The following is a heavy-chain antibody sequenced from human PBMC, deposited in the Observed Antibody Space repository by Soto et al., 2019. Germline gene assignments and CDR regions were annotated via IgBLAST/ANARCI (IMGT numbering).Heavy chain of an antibody. V-gene: IGHV4-59*01. D-gene: IGHD6-19*01. CDR3: ARGANDNIAVAENYGMDV. CDR1: GGSISSYY. J-gene: IGHJ6*02. CDR2: IYYSGSS. Sequence: SETLSLTCTVSGGSISSYYWSWIRQPPGKGLEWIAYIYYSGSSNYNPSLKSRVTISVDTSKNQFSLKLSSVTAADTAVYYCARGANDNIAVAENYGMDVWGQGTTVTVSS.